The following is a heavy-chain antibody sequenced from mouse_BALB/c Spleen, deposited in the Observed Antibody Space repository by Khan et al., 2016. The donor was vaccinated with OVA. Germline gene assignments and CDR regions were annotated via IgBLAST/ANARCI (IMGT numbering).Heavy chain of an antibody. J-gene: IGHJ3*01. Sequence: QVQLQQSGAELARPGASVTLSCKASGYTFTDYYINWVKQRTGQGLVWIGEISPGSGDTYYNENFKGKATLTADKSSRTALMQLSSLTSDASAVYFCARRNYFGYTFAYWGQGTLVTVSA. CDR1: GYTFTDYY. V-gene: IGHV1-77*01. D-gene: IGHD1-2*01. CDR3: ARRNYFGYTFAY. CDR2: ISPGSGDT.